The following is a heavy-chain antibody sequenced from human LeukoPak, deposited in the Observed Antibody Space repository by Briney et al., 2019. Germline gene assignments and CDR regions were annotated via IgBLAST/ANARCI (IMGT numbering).Heavy chain of an antibody. D-gene: IGHD2-8*01. CDR3: ARAPCTNGVCYTAFDY. CDR1: GGSISSYY. J-gene: IGHJ4*02. CDR2: IYYSGST. V-gene: IGHV4-59*12. Sequence: PSETLSLTCTISGGSISSYYWSWIRQPPGKGLEWIGYIYYSGSTNYNPSLKSRVTISVDTSKNQFSLQLNSVTPEDTAVYYCARAPCTNGVCYTAFDYWGQGTLVTVSS.